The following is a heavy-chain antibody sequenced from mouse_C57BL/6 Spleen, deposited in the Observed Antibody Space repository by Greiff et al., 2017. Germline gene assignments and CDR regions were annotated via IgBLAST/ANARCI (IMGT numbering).Heavy chain of an antibody. CDR1: GFTFSDYG. J-gene: IGHJ3*01. CDR3: AKPLYYGSSYDWVAY. V-gene: IGHV5-17*01. CDR2: ISSGSSTI. D-gene: IGHD1-1*01. Sequence: EVKLMESGGGLVKPGGSLKLSCAASGFTFSDYGMHWVRQAPEKGLEWVAYISSGSSTIYYADTVKGRFTISRDNANNTLFLQMTSLRSEDTAMYYCAKPLYYGSSYDWVAYWGQGTLVTVSA.